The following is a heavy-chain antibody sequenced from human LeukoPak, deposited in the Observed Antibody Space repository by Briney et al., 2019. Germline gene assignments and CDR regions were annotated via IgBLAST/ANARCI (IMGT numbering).Heavy chain of an antibody. D-gene: IGHD4-11*01. CDR3: ARGPGDYDASDI. Sequence: GGSLRLSCAASGFTVSSSYMSWVRQASGKGPEWVAHIKENGNEQYYADSVKGRFTICRDNVKQSLCLQMNNLRVEDTAVYYCARGPGDYDASDIWGQGTVVTVSS. CDR1: GFTVSSSY. V-gene: IGHV3-7*01. J-gene: IGHJ3*02. CDR2: IKENGNEQ.